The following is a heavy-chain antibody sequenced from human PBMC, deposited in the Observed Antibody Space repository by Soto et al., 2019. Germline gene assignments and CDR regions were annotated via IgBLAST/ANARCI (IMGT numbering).Heavy chain of an antibody. Sequence: SETLSLTCTVSGGSISSYYWSWIRQPPGKGLEGIGYIYYNGSTNYNPPLKSRVTISVDTSKNQFSLKLSSVTAADTAVYYCARDRDGYSYWGQGTLVTVSS. CDR1: GGSISSYY. CDR3: ARDRDGYSY. V-gene: IGHV4-59*01. J-gene: IGHJ4*02. D-gene: IGHD5-12*01. CDR2: IYYNGST.